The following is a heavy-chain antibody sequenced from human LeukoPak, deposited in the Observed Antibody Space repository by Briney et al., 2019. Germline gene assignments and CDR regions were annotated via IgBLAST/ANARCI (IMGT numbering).Heavy chain of an antibody. Sequence: WGSLRLSCAASGFTFSTYWMSWVRQAPGKGLEWVANIKQDGSEKYYVDSVKGRFTISKDNAKNSLFLQMNSLRAEDTAVYYCARDLSRSFSMIRGLIQHREFDFWGRGTLVTVSS. V-gene: IGHV3-7*01. CDR3: ARDLSRSFSMIRGLIQHREFDF. CDR2: IKQDGSEK. CDR1: GFTFSTYW. J-gene: IGHJ4*02. D-gene: IGHD3-10*01.